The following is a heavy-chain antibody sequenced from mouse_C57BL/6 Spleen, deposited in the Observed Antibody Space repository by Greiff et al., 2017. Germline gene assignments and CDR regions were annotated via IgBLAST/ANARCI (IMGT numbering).Heavy chain of an antibody. CDR1: GYSFTDYN. J-gene: IGHJ4*01. D-gene: IGHD2-3*01. CDR3: AKGWLLRDMDY. CDR2: ISPNCGTT. V-gene: IGHV1-39*01. Sequence: VQLQQSGAELVKPGASVKISCKASGYSFTDYNMNWVKQSNGKGLEWIGVISPNCGTTSYNQKFKGKATLTVDQSSSTAYMQLNSLTSEDSAIYYCAKGWLLRDMDYWGKGTSVTVSS.